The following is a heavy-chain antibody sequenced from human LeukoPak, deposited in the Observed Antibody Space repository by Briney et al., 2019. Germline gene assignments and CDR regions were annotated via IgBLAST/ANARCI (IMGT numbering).Heavy chain of an antibody. CDR2: IYSDGTS. V-gene: IGHV3-53*01. D-gene: IGHD5-18*01. CDR1: GFTVSNSF. J-gene: IGHJ4*02. CDR3: AKRGSVWIQLWFPLDN. Sequence: GGSLRLSCAASGFTVSNSFMSWIRQAPGKGLEWVSVIYSDGTSYYADSVKARFSISRDNFKNTLYLQMNSLRAEDTAVYYCAKRGSVWIQLWFPLDNWGQGTLVTVSS.